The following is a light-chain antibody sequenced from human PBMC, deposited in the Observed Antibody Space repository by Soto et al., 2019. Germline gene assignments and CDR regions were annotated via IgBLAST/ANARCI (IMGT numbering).Light chain of an antibody. Sequence: ENVLTQSPGTLSLSPGERATLSCRASQTVSSYLTWYQQRPGHAPRLLIYGASKRATGIPDRFSGSGSGTDVTLTISRLEPEDFALYYCQQYGTSPITFGQGTRLEIK. CDR1: QTVSSY. J-gene: IGKJ5*01. CDR3: QQYGTSPIT. CDR2: GAS. V-gene: IGKV3-20*01.